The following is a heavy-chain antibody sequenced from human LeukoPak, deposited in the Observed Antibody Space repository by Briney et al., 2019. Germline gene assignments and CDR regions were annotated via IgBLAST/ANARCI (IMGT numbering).Heavy chain of an antibody. J-gene: IGHJ4*02. V-gene: IGHV3-33*01. D-gene: IGHD5/OR15-5a*01. CDR3: TVSFDY. Sequence: GRSLRLSCAASGFTFSSYGMHWVRQASGKGLEWVAVIWYDGSNKYYADSVKGRFTISRDNAKNSLYLQMNRLRAEDTAVYYCTVSFDYWGQGTLVTVSS. CDR2: IWYDGSNK. CDR1: GFTFSSYG.